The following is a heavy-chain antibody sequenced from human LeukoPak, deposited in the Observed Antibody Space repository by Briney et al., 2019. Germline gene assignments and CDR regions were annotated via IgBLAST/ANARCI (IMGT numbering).Heavy chain of an antibody. CDR1: GASFNSYY. CDR3: ASGPLGSSGDY. V-gene: IGHV4-34*01. Sequence: SETLSLTCAVYGASFNSYYWDWIRQPPGKGLEWIGEINHSGSIKYNPSLKSRVTISVDRSKNQFALKMSGVTAADTAIYYCASGPLGSSGDYWGQGSLVTVSS. D-gene: IGHD6-6*01. CDR2: INHSGSI. J-gene: IGHJ4*02.